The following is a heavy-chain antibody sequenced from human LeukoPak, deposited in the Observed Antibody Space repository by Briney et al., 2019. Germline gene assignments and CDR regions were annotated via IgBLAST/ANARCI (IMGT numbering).Heavy chain of an antibody. CDR2: VYNSEST. V-gene: IGHV4-59*08. CDR1: GGSIGGYY. Sequence: SETLSLTCTVSGGSIGGYYWSWIRQPPGKGLEWIGYVYNSESTNYNPSLKSRVTISVDTSKNQVSLRLISVTAADTAVYYCARHGYYFGSGSYFQHWGQGILVTVSS. D-gene: IGHD3-10*01. J-gene: IGHJ1*01. CDR3: ARHGYYFGSGSYFQH.